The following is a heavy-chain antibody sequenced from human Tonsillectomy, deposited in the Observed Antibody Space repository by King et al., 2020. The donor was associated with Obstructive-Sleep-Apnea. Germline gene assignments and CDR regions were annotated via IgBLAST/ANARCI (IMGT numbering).Heavy chain of an antibody. CDR2: IYYSGST. J-gene: IGHJ2*01. Sequence: QLQESGPGLVKPSETLSLTCTVSGGSISSSSYYWGWIRQPPGKGLEWIGSIYYSGSTYYNPSLKSRVTISVDTSKNQFSLKLSSVTAADTAVYYCARLNNRGYYYGSGSPGPWYFDLWGRGTLVTVSS. D-gene: IGHD3-10*01. V-gene: IGHV4-39*01. CDR3: ARLNNRGYYYGSGSPGPWYFDL. CDR1: GGSISSSSYY.